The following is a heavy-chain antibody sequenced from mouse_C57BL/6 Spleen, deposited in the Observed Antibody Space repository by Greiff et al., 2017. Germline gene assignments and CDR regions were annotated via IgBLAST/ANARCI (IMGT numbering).Heavy chain of an antibody. V-gene: IGHV3-6*01. Sequence: EVKLQESGPGLVKPSQSLSLTCSVTGYSITSGYYWNWVRQFPGNKLEWMGYISYDGSNNYNPSLKNRISITRDTSKNQFFLKLNSVTTEDTATYYCARRGSGYFDVWGTGTTVTVSS. CDR1: GYSITSGYY. CDR2: ISYDGSN. CDR3: ARRGSGYFDV. J-gene: IGHJ1*03.